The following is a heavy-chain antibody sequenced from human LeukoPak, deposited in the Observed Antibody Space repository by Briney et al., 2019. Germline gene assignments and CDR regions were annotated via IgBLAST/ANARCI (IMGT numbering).Heavy chain of an antibody. CDR3: ARGRVDFWSGYYSSTVFDY. CDR1: GVSISSYY. V-gene: IGHV4-59*01. D-gene: IGHD3-3*01. J-gene: IGHJ4*02. CDR2: IYYSGST. Sequence: SETLSLTCTVSGVSISSYYWSWLRQPPGKGLEWIGYIYYSGSTNYNPSLKRRVTISVDTSKNQFSLKLSSVTAADTAVYYCARGRVDFWSGYYSSTVFDYWGQGTLVTVSS.